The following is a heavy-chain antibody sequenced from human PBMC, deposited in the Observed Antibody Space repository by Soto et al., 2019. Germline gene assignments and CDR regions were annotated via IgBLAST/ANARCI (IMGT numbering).Heavy chain of an antibody. Sequence: EVQLVESGGDLVQPGRSLRLSCVASGLTFEHSGMHWVRQAPGKGLAWVAGISWDSKTIAYADSVKGRFAISRDNAKKSLPLQLRSLRTEDTALYYRHAAGSGTEFFWSQGTHVTVSS. CDR3: HAAGSGTEFF. D-gene: IGHD3-10*01. V-gene: IGHV3-9*01. CDR1: GLTFEHSG. J-gene: IGHJ4*02. CDR2: ISWDSKTI.